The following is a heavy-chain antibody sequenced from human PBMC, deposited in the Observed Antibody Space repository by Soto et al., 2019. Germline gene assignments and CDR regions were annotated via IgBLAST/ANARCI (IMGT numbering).Heavy chain of an antibody. J-gene: IGHJ5*02. V-gene: IGHV4-30-2*01. Sequence: QLQLQESGSGLVKPSQTLSLTCAVSGGSISSGGYSWSWIRQPPGKGLEWIGYIYHSGSTYYNPSPQSXXTISVHRSKNQCSLKLSSVTAADTAVYYCARVPSPWGQGTLVTVSS. CDR2: IYHSGST. CDR3: ARVPSP. CDR1: GGSISSGGYS.